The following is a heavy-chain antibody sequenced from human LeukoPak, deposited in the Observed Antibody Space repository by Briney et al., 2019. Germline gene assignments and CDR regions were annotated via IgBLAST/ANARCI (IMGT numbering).Heavy chain of an antibody. CDR3: ARVGGHSVPTRETASRYMDV. Sequence: AGGSLRLSCAASGITFSDYYMSWIRRAPGKGLEWVSYISRSGTMIYYADSVKGRFTISRDNAKNSTYLQMNSLRAEDTAVYYCARVGGHSVPTRETASRYMDVWGKETSVTVSS. CDR2: ISRSGTMI. J-gene: IGHJ6*03. D-gene: IGHD5/OR15-5a*01. V-gene: IGHV3-11*01. CDR1: GITFSDYY.